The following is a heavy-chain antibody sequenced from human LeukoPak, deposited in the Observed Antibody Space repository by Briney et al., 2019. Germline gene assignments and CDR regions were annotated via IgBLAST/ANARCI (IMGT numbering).Heavy chain of an antibody. CDR2: IYWHDDK. Sequence: ESGPTLVNPTQTFTLTCTFSGFSLRTSGVGVGWIRQPPGKALEWLALIYWHDDKRYSPSLKSRLTITKDTSKNQVVLTMTNMDPVDTATYYCAHRPPQSRDSSGYYRHWFDPWGQGTLVTVSS. V-gene: IGHV2-5*01. CDR1: GFSLRTSGVG. CDR3: AHRPPQSRDSSGYYRHWFDP. D-gene: IGHD3-22*01. J-gene: IGHJ5*02.